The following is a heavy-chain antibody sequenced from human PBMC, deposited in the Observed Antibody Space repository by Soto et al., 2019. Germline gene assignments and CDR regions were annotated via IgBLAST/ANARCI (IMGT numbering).Heavy chain of an antibody. CDR2: IYYSGST. D-gene: IGHD2-21*02. Sequence: QVQLQESGPGLVKPSQTLSLTCTVSGGPISSGGYYWSWIRQHPGKGLEWIGYIYYSGSTYYNPSLKSRVTISVDTSKNQFSLKLSSVTAADTAVYYCARELVVVTAPQLGPNYYYGMDVWGQGTTVTVSS. CDR3: ARELVVVTAPQLGPNYYYGMDV. V-gene: IGHV4-31*03. CDR1: GGPISSGGYY. J-gene: IGHJ6*02.